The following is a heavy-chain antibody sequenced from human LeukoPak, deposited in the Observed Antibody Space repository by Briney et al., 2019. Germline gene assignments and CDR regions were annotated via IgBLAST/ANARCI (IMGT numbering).Heavy chain of an antibody. J-gene: IGHJ4*02. D-gene: IGHD1-1*01. CDR3: VRDQNWYFGY. CDR2: IWYDGSNT. V-gene: IGHV3-33*01. Sequence: GRSLSLSCAASGFTFNNYGMHWVRQSPGKGLEWVAVIWYDGSNTYYGDSVKGRFTISRDQSRNTVYLQMNSLRAEDTAVYYCVRDQNWYFGYWGQGTLVTVSS. CDR1: GFTFNNYG.